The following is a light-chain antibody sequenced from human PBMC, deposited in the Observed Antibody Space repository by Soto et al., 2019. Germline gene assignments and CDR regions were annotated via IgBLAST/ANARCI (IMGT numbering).Light chain of an antibody. CDR2: GAS. J-gene: IGKJ1*01. Sequence: EIVLTQSPGTLSLSPGERATLSCRASQSVSSSYLAWYQQKPGQAPRLLIYGASSRASGSPDRFSGSGSGADCTLTVSRLEPEDFAVYYCQQYVSSRWTFGQGTKVEIK. CDR3: QQYVSSRWT. V-gene: IGKV3-20*01. CDR1: QSVSSSY.